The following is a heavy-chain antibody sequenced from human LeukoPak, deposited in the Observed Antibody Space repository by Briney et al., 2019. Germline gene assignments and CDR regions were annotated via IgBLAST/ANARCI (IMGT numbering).Heavy chain of an antibody. CDR3: ARVKAGGYYRRTFDY. CDR1: GFTFSSYS. V-gene: IGHV3-21*01. J-gene: IGHJ4*02. CDR2: ISSSSSYI. D-gene: IGHD3-22*01. Sequence: PGGSLRLSCAASGFTFSSYSMNWVRQAPGKGLEWVSSISSSSSYIYYADSVKGRFTISRDNAKNTLYLQMNSLRAEDTAVYYCARVKAGGYYRRTFDYWGQGTLVTVSS.